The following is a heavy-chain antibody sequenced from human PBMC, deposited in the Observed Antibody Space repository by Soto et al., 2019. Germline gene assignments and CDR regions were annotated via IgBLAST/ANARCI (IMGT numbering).Heavy chain of an antibody. Sequence: PSETLSLTCTVSGGSISSFYWSWIRQPPGKGLEYIGYISYTGGTNYNPSLKSRVTISVDTSKNQFSLKLSSVTAADTAVYYCARDGSGSYSSPFDYWGQGTLVTVPQ. J-gene: IGHJ4*02. D-gene: IGHD3-10*01. CDR2: ISYTGGT. CDR3: ARDGSGSYSSPFDY. V-gene: IGHV4-59*01. CDR1: GGSISSFY.